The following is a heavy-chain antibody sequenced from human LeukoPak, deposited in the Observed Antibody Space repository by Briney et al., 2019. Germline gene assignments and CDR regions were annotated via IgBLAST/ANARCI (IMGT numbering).Heavy chain of an antibody. V-gene: IGHV3-66*01. D-gene: IGHD1-1*01. CDR1: GFTFSNFG. Sequence: GGSLRLSCATSGFTFSNFGMNWVRQAPGKGLEWVSVIYSGGSTYYADSVKGRFTISRDNSKNTLYLQMNSLRAGDTAVYYCARGRNDFDYWGQGTLVTVSS. CDR2: IYSGGST. CDR3: ARGRNDFDY. J-gene: IGHJ4*02.